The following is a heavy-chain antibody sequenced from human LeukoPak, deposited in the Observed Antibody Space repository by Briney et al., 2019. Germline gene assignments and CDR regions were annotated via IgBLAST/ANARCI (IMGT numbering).Heavy chain of an antibody. V-gene: IGHV5-51*01. CDR1: GYTFTSYW. CDR2: IYPGDSDT. Sequence: GESLKISCKGSGYTFTSYWIGWVRQMPGKGLEWMGIIYPGDSDTRYSPSFQGQVTISADKSISTAYLQWSSLKASDTAMYYCARNYYGSGSYYNVLPDYWGQGTLVTVSS. D-gene: IGHD3-10*01. J-gene: IGHJ4*02. CDR3: ARNYYGSGSYYNVLPDY.